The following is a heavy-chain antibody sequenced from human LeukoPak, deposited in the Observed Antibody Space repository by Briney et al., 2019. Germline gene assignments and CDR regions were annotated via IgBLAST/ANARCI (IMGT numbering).Heavy chain of an antibody. D-gene: IGHD2-2*01. CDR3: ARDPGSSTSWGWFDP. V-gene: IGHV1-46*01. Sequence: ASVKVSCKASGYTFTSYYMHWVRQAPGQGLEWMGIINPSGGSTSYAQKFQGRVTMTRDTSTSTVYMELSSLRSEDTAVYYCARDPGSSTSWGWFDPWGQGTLVTVSS. CDR2: INPSGGST. CDR1: GYTFTSYY. J-gene: IGHJ5*02.